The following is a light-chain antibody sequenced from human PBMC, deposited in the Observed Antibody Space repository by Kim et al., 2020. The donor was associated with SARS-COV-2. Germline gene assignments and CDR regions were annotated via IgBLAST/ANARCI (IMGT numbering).Light chain of an antibody. CDR2: HVT. J-gene: IGLJ1*01. Sequence: GQSITISCTGTSSDVGGYIFVSWYQQYPGKAPKLILYHVTKRPSGVSDRFSGSKSGSTASLTISGLQAEDEADYYCSSYASSTAYIFGTGTKVTVL. CDR3: SSYASSTAYI. V-gene: IGLV2-14*04. CDR1: SSDVGGYIF.